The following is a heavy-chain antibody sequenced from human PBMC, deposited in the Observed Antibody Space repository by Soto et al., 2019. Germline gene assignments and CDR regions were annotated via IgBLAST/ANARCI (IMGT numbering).Heavy chain of an antibody. CDR1: GYILTSYA. CDR2: INGGAGDT. V-gene: IGHV1-3*01. Sequence: QVQLVQSGAEVRKPGASVKISCKASGYILTSYAIHWLRQAPGQRLEWMGWINGGAGDTRYSVNFQGRVTFTRDTAATTAFMDLSSLSSADTAIYYCARSPSRMAAETQLDPWGQGTLVSVSS. CDR3: ARSPSRMAAETQLDP. J-gene: IGHJ5*02. D-gene: IGHD6-6*01.